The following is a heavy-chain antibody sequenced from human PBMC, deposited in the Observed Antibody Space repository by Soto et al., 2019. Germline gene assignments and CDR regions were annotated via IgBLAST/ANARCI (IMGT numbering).Heavy chain of an antibody. Sequence: QVHLVQSGPEGKRPGSSVKVPFKASGDTFGRNGIHLVRQAPGQGLEWMGGIIPMFPTTNYAQKFKGRVTIYADKSTGTAYMEMTSLRSEDTAVYYCTKDGDSADYGYWGQGTLVTVSS. CDR3: TKDGDSADYGY. CDR1: GDTFGRNG. J-gene: IGHJ4*02. D-gene: IGHD2-21*01. V-gene: IGHV1-69*06. CDR2: IIPMFPTT.